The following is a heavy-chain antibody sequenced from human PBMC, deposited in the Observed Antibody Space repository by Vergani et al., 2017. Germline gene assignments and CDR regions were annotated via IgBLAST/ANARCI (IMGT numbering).Heavy chain of an antibody. J-gene: IGHJ4*02. V-gene: IGHV3-30*18. CDR2: ISYDGSNK. CDR1: GFTFSDYN. CDR3: AKSDRLRFLEWSVHLFDY. Sequence: QVRLVESGGGVVQTGGSLRLSCEASGFTFSDYNMHWVRQAPGKGMEWVAVISYDGSNKYYADSVKGRFTISRDNSKNTLYLQMNSLRAEDTAVYYCAKSDRLRFLEWSVHLFDYWGQGTLVTVSS. D-gene: IGHD3-3*01.